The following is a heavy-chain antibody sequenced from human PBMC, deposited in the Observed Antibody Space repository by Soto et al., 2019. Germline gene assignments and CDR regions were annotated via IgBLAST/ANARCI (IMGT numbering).Heavy chain of an antibody. CDR1: GFSLTNYV. V-gene: IGHV3-30*18. D-gene: IGHD1-26*01. Sequence: QVQLVESGGGVVQPGRSLRLSCAASGFSLTNYVMQWVRQAPGKGLEWVAVISHDGSYKYYGDAVKGRFTISRDTSKNAVYLEMNSLRPEDTAVYYCAKGLLAIVGTTLPRDAFNIWGQGTMVTVSS. J-gene: IGHJ3*02. CDR2: ISHDGSYK. CDR3: AKGLLAIVGTTLPRDAFNI.